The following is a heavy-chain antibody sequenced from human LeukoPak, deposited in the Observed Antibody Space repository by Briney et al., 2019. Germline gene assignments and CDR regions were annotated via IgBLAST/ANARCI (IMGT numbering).Heavy chain of an antibody. D-gene: IGHD3-10*01. J-gene: IGHJ4*02. Sequence: PGGSLRLSCAASGFTFADYGMSWVRQAPGKGLEWVSGISWNGGSTSYADSVKGRFTISRDNAKNSLYLQMNSLRAEDTAVYYCARDFGRYYFDYWGQGTLVTVSS. CDR2: ISWNGGST. CDR1: GFTFADYG. V-gene: IGHV3-20*04. CDR3: ARDFGRYYFDY.